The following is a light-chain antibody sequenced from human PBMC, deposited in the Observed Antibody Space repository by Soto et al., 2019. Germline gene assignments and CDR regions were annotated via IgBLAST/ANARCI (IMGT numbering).Light chain of an antibody. CDR2: SDN. J-gene: IGLJ1*01. CDR1: SSNIGTNT. Sequence: QLVLTQPPSASGTPGQRVTISCSGSSSNIGTNTVTWYQQLPGAAPKLLIYSDNQRASGVPDRFSGSKSGTSASLAISGLQAEDEADYYCSSYTTSSTYVFGTGTKLTVL. CDR3: SSYTTSSTYV. V-gene: IGLV1-44*01.